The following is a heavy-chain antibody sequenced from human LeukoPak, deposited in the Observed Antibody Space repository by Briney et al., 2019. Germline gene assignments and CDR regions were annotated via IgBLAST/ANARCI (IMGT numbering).Heavy chain of an antibody. CDR3: ARDSSGRWKTSDY. J-gene: IGHJ4*02. D-gene: IGHD6-19*01. Sequence: PSETLSLTCAVYGGSFSGYYWSWIRQPPGKGLEWIGEINHSESTNYNPSLKSRVTISVDTSKNQLSLKLSSVTAADTAVYYCARDSSGRWKTSDYWGQGTLVTVSS. CDR1: GGSFSGYY. V-gene: IGHV4-34*01. CDR2: INHSEST.